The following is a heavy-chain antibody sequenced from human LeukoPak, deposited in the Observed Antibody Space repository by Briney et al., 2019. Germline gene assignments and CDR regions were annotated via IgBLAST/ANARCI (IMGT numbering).Heavy chain of an antibody. Sequence: LPGGSLRLSCAASGFTFSSYEMNWVRQAPGKGLEWVSSITGSGSDTYFVDSVKGRFTISRDNSKNTLYLQLNSLRAEDTAVYYCAKGTEGYCSGTICYPFDYWGRGTLVTVSS. CDR2: ITGSGSDT. D-gene: IGHD2-15*01. V-gene: IGHV3-23*01. CDR1: GFTFSSYE. J-gene: IGHJ4*02. CDR3: AKGTEGYCSGTICYPFDY.